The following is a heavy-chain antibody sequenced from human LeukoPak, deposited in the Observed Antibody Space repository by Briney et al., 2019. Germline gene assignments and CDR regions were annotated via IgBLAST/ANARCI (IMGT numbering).Heavy chain of an antibody. CDR3: ARGGEDSSGDYGFDI. J-gene: IGHJ3*02. V-gene: IGHV4-39*07. D-gene: IGHD3-22*01. Sequence: SETLSLTCTVSNGSISSSNLYCGWIRQPPGQGLEWIGTIYNSGSTYYNPSLKSRVTISLDTSKTQFSLKLSSVTAADTAVYYCARGGEDSSGDYGFDIWGLGTVVTVST. CDR2: IYNSGST. CDR1: NGSISSSNLY.